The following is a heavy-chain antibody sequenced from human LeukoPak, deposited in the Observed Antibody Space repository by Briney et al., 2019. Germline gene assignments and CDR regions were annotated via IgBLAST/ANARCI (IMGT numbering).Heavy chain of an antibody. CDR3: ARGYDYGNYND. D-gene: IGHD4-11*01. CDR2: INHSGST. V-gene: IGHV4-34*01. CDR1: GASFSGYY. J-gene: IGHJ4*02. Sequence: SETLSLTCAVYGASFSGYYWSWIRQPPGKGLEWIGEINHSGSTNYNPSLKSRATISVDTSKNQFSLKLTSVTAADTAVYYCARGYDYGNYNDWGQGTLVTVSS.